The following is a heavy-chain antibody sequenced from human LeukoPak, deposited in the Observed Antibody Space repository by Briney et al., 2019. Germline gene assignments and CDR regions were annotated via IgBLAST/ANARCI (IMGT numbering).Heavy chain of an antibody. Sequence: GRSLRLACVAAVFPFRSFSMDWVRQAPGKWLEWVSSISSSSPYIYYADSVKGRFTISRDNAKNSLYLQMNSLRVEDTAVYYCARAEGSGSPFDYWGQGTLVTVSS. D-gene: IGHD3-10*01. V-gene: IGHV3-21*01. CDR3: ARAEGSGSPFDY. CDR1: VFPFRSFS. J-gene: IGHJ4*02. CDR2: ISSSSPYI.